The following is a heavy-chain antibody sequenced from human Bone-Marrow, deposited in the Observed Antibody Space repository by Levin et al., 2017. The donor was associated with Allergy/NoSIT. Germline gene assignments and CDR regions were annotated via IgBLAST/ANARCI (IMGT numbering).Heavy chain of an antibody. CDR1: GYTFTGYY. V-gene: IGHV1-2*02. CDR3: AAGYSSSWHLFDY. CDR2: INPNSGGT. J-gene: IGHJ4*02. D-gene: IGHD6-13*01. Sequence: ASVKVSCKASGYTFTGYYMHWVRQAPGQGLEWMGWINPNSGGTNYAQKFQGRVTMTRDTSISTAYMELSRLRSDDTAVYYCAAGYSSSWHLFDYWGQGTLVTVSS.